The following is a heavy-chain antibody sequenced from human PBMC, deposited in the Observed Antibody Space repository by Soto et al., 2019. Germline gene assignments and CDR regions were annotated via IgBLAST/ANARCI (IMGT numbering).Heavy chain of an antibody. Sequence: ASVKVSCKASGYTFTSYDINWVRQATGQGLEWMGWMNPNSGNTGYAQKFQGRVTMTRNTSISTAYMELSSLRSEDTAVYYCARDIQPYSSSTGNWFDPWGQGTLVTVSS. J-gene: IGHJ5*02. CDR3: ARDIQPYSSSTGNWFDP. V-gene: IGHV1-8*01. D-gene: IGHD6-6*01. CDR1: GYTFTSYD. CDR2: MNPNSGNT.